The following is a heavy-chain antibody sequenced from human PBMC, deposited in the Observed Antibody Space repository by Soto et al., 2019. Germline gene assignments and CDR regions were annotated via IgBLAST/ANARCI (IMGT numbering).Heavy chain of an antibody. V-gene: IGHV3-23*01. J-gene: IGHJ3*02. D-gene: IGHD4-4*01. CDR2: ISGSGGST. Sequence: SGWTLCSYTMTWVRQAPGKGLEWVSAISGSGGSTYYADSVKGRFTISRDNSKNTLYLQMNSLRAEDTAVYYCAKDLDSSKAFGIWRQGTIVIVTS. CDR3: AKDLDSSKAFGI. CDR1: GWTLCSYT.